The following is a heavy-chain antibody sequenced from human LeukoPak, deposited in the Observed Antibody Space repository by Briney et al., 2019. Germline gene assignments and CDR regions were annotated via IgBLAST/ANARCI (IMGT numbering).Heavy chain of an antibody. D-gene: IGHD6-13*01. CDR2: INHSGST. Sequence: SSETLSLTCAVNGGSFSGYYWSWIRQPPGKGLEWIGEINHSGSTNYNPSLKSRVTISVDTSKNQFSLKLSSVTAADTAVYYCARGKRGYSSSWYDYWGQGTLVTVSS. CDR1: GGSFSGYY. J-gene: IGHJ4*02. CDR3: ARGKRGYSSSWYDY. V-gene: IGHV4-34*01.